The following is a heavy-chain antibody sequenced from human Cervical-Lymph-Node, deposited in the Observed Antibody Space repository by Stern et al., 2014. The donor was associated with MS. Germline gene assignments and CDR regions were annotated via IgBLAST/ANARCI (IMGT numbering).Heavy chain of an antibody. Sequence: QMQLVQSGAEVKKPGASVKVSCKASGYTFTDYYMHWVRQAPGQGLEWMGWINANGGGTNYEKTVQGRVTMTRDKSNNTDYMETSRLRSDDSAVYYFATGCMDFWGQGTTVTVSS. CDR2: INANGGGT. CDR1: GYTFTDYY. V-gene: IGHV1-2*02. CDR3: ATGCMDF. J-gene: IGHJ6*02.